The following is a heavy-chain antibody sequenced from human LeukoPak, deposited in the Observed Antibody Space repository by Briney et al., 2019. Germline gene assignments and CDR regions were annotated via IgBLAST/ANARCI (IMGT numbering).Heavy chain of an antibody. CDR1: GFTFSSYG. J-gene: IGHJ3*02. CDR3: AKPGRVGATAADAFDI. Sequence: PGGSLRLSCAASGFTFSSYGMSWVRQAPGKGLEWVSAISGSGGSTYYADSVKGRFTISRDNSKNTLYLQMNSLRAEDTAVYYCAKPGRVGATAADAFDIWGQGTMVTVSS. CDR2: ISGSGGST. D-gene: IGHD1-26*01. V-gene: IGHV3-23*01.